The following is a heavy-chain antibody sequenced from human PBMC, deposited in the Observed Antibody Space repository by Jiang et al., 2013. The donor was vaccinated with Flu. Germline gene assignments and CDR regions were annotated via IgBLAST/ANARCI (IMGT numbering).Heavy chain of an antibody. CDR2: ISYDGSNK. CDR1: GFTFSSYA. V-gene: IGHV3-30-3*01. Sequence: RLSCAASGFTFSSYAMHWVRQAPGKGLEWVAVISYDGSNKYYADSVKGRFTISRDNSKNTLYLQMNSLRAEDTAVYYCARDPTDCTNGVCYGGFDPWGQGTLVTVSS. J-gene: IGHJ5*02. CDR3: ARDPTDCTNGVCYGGFDP. D-gene: IGHD2-8*01.